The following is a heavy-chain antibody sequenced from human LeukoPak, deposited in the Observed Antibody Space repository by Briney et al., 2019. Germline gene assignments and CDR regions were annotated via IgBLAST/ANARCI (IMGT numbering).Heavy chain of an antibody. J-gene: IGHJ4*02. Sequence: GGSRRLSCAASGFTFSSYAMSWVRQAPGKGLEWVSAISGSGGSTYYADSVKGRFTISRDNSKNTLYLQMNSLRAEDTAVYYCAKPVYDSSVKVGLFDYWGQGTLVTVSS. D-gene: IGHD3-22*01. CDR2: ISGSGGST. CDR1: GFTFSSYA. CDR3: AKPVYDSSVKVGLFDY. V-gene: IGHV3-23*01.